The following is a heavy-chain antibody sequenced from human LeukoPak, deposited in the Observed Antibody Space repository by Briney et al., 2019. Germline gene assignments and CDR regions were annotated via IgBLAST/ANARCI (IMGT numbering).Heavy chain of an antibody. Sequence: GGSLRLSCAASGFTFSSYGMSWVRQAPGKGLEWVAFIRYDGSNKYYADSVKGRFTISRDNSKNTLYLQMNSLRAEDTAVYYCAKDGIQGYSSGWLDYWGQGTLVTVSS. J-gene: IGHJ4*02. CDR1: GFTFSSYG. V-gene: IGHV3-30*02. CDR3: AKDGIQGYSSGWLDY. D-gene: IGHD6-19*01. CDR2: IRYDGSNK.